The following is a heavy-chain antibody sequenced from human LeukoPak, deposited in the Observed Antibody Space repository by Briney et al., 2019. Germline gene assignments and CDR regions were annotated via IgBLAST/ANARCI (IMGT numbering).Heavy chain of an antibody. CDR1: GGSISSGGYY. V-gene: IGHV4-31*03. CDR3: ASQVTSIAAGMDV. J-gene: IGHJ6*02. CDR2: IYYSGST. Sequence: SETLSLTCTASGGSISSGGYYWSWIRQHPGKGLEWIGYIYYSGSTYYNPSLKSRVTISVDTSKNQFSLKLSSVTAADTAVYYCASQVTSIAAGMDVWGQGTTVTVSS. D-gene: IGHD6-6*01.